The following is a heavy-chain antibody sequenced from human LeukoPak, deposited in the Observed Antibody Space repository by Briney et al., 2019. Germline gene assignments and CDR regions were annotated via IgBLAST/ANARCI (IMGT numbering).Heavy chain of an antibody. J-gene: IGHJ1*01. CDR1: GYTFTSYY. CDR3: ARDPGYYDSSGYPVVGYFQH. V-gene: IGHV1-46*01. Sequence: ASVKVSCKASGYTFTSYYMHWVRQAPGQGLEWMGIINPSGGSTSYAQKFQGRGTMTRDTSTSTVYMELSSLRSEDTAVYYCARDPGYYDSSGYPVVGYFQHWGQGTLVTVSS. D-gene: IGHD3-22*01. CDR2: INPSGGST.